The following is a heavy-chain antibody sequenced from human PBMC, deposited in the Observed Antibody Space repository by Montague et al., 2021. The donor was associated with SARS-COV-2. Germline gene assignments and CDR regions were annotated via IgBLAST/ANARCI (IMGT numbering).Heavy chain of an antibody. J-gene: IGHJ5*02. V-gene: IGHV4-59*11. CDR1: GGSMSDHY. CDR3: ARAVSVRRAVNWFDP. CDR2: IYYSGGI. Sequence: SEALSLTCTVSGGSMSDHYWAWIRQPPGKGLEWLAYIYYSGGINSXASLKSRVTMSVDTSKNQLSLKLTSVTAADTAVYYCARAVSVRRAVNWFDPWGQGTLVTVSS. D-gene: IGHD3-10*01.